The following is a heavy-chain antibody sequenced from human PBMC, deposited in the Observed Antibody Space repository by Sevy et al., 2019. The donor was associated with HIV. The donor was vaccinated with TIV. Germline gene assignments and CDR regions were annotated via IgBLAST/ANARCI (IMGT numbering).Heavy chain of an antibody. J-gene: IGHJ6*02. CDR2: IWYDGSNK. CDR3: ARDARAYSPYYYYCMDV. D-gene: IGHD1-26*01. CDR1: GFTFSSYG. Sequence: GGSLRLSCAASGFTFSSYGMHWVRQAPGKGLEWVAVIWYDGSNKYYADSVKGRFTISRDNSKNTLYLQMNSLRAEDTAVYYCARDARAYSPYYYYCMDVWGQGTTVTVSS. V-gene: IGHV3-33*01.